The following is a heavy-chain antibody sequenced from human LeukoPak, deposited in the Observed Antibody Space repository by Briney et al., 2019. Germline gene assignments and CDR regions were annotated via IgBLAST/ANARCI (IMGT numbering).Heavy chain of an antibody. CDR1: GFTFSSYS. CDR2: ISSSSSTI. CDR3: ARAVGATSYYYYYMDV. Sequence: GGSLRLSCAASGFTFSSYSMNRVRQAPGKGLEWVSYISSSSSTIYYADSVKGRFTISRDNAKNSLYLQMNSLRAEDTAVYYCARAVGATSYYYYYMDVWGKGTTVTVSS. J-gene: IGHJ6*03. D-gene: IGHD1-26*01. V-gene: IGHV3-48*01.